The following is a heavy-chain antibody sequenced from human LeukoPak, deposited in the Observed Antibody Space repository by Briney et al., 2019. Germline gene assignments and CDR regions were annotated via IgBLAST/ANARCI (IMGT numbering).Heavy chain of an antibody. CDR3: VRDLVGSGSTTAYLYH. V-gene: IGHV3-21*01. CDR1: GFTFSDYS. CDR2: ISRRSRHV. J-gene: IGHJ1*01. D-gene: IGHD1-26*01. Sequence: GGSLRLSCAASGFTFSDYSMNWVRQAPGKGLEWVSSISRRSRHVYYAGSVKGRFTISRDDARNSLYLQMNSLRAEDMAVYFCVRDLVGSGSTTAYLYHWGQGTLVTVSS.